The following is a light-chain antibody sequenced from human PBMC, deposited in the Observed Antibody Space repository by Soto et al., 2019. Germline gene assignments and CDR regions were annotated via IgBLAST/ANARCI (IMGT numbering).Light chain of an antibody. CDR2: DNN. CDR3: HSYDSTNWV. CDR1: SGNIANNY. J-gene: IGLJ3*02. Sequence: NFMLTQPHSVSESPGKTVTISCTRSSGNIANNYVQWYQQRPGSSPTTVIYDNNQRPSGVPDRFSGSIDSSSTSASLTISGLKNEDEADYYCHSYDSTNWVFGGGTKLTVL. V-gene: IGLV6-57*01.